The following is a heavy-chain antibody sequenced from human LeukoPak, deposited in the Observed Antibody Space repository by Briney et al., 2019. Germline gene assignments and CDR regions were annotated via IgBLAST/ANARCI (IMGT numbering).Heavy chain of an antibody. D-gene: IGHD3-9*01. V-gene: IGHV1-69*13. CDR1: GYTFINYA. CDR3: ARAEDQGRYFDWLPGFDP. CDR2: ILPIFGTS. J-gene: IGHJ5*02. Sequence: ASVKVSCKASGYTFINYAISWVRQAPGQGLEWMGGILPIFGTSIYAQQFQGRVTITADESTNTAYMELNRLRSDDTATYYCARAEDQGRYFDWLPGFDPWGQGTLVTVSS.